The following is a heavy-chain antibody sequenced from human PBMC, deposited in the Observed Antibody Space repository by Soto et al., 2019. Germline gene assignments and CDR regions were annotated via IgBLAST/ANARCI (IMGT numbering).Heavy chain of an antibody. D-gene: IGHD3-3*01. Sequence: SETLSLTCTVSGGSIGSYYWSWIRQPPGKGLEWIGYIYYSGSTNYNPTLKSRVTISVDTSKNQFSLKLSSVTAADTAVYYCARVATIFGVVIVDYMDVWGKGTTVTVSS. CDR1: GGSIGSYY. CDR3: ARVATIFGVVIVDYMDV. J-gene: IGHJ6*03. V-gene: IGHV4-59*01. CDR2: IYYSGST.